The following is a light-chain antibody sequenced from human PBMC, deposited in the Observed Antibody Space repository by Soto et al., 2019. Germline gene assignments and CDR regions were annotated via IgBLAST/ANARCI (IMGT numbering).Light chain of an antibody. J-gene: IGKJ1*01. CDR2: KAS. V-gene: IGKV1-5*03. Sequence: DIQMTQSPSTLSAFVGDRVTFTCRASQSINNWLAWYQQRPGTAPKILIYKASTLKSGVPSRFSGSGSGTEFTLTISSLQPDDFATYYCQHYNSYSEAFGQGTKVDIK. CDR3: QHYNSYSEA. CDR1: QSINNW.